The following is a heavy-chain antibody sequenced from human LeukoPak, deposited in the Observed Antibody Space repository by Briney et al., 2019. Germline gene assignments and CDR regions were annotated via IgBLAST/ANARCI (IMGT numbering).Heavy chain of an antibody. CDR3: ASGRQLGY. J-gene: IGHJ4*02. V-gene: IGHV3-7*01. D-gene: IGHD6-13*01. CDR1: GFTFSNYW. CDR2: IKEDGSEK. Sequence: GSLRLSCAASGFTFSNYWMSWVHQAPGKGLEWVANIKEDGSEKYYVDSVKGRFTISRDNARNSLYLQMNSLRAEDTAVYYCASGRQLGYWGQGTLVTVSS.